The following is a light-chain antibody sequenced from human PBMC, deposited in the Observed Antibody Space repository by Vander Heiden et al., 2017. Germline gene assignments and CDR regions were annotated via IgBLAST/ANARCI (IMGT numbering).Light chain of an antibody. CDR2: WSS. J-gene: IGKJ4*01. CDR1: QSVLYSSNNNNY. CDR3: QQYYTTPLT. Sequence: DIVMTHSPDSLAVSLGERATINFKSSQSVLYSSNNNNYLAWYQQKPGQPPRLLIYWSSTRESGVPDRFSGSGSGTDFTLTISSLQAEDVAVYYCQQYYTTPLTFGGGTRVQIK. V-gene: IGKV4-1*01.